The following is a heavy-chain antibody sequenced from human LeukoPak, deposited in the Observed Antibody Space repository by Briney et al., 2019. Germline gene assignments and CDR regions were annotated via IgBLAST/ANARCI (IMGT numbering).Heavy chain of an antibody. J-gene: IGHJ3*02. CDR1: SGSISSGGYY. V-gene: IGHV4-31*03. CDR2: IYYSGST. Sequence: SETLSLTCTVSSGSISSGGYYWSWIRQHPGTGLEWIGYIYYSGSTYYNPSLKSRVTISVDTSKNQFSLKLSSVTAADTAVYYCARDWRYAFDIWGQGTMVTVSS. CDR3: ARDWRYAFDI.